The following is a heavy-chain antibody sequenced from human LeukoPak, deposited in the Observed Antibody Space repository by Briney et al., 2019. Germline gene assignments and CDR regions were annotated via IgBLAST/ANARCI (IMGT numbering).Heavy chain of an antibody. Sequence: SETLSLTCTVCGGSISSSSYYWGWIRQPPGKGLEWIVSIYYSGSTYYNPSLKSRVTISVDTSKNQFSLKLSSVTAADTAVYYCARRERYYYGSSGSMDVWGQGTTVTVSS. J-gene: IGHJ6*02. CDR2: IYYSGST. CDR1: GGSISSSSYY. CDR3: ARRERYYYGSSGSMDV. V-gene: IGHV4-39*01. D-gene: IGHD3-22*01.